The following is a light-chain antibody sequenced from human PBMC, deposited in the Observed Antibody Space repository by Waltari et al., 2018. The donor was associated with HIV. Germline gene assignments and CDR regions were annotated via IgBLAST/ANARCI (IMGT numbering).Light chain of an antibody. J-gene: IGLJ3*02. Sequence: KFMLTQPHSMSESPGKTVTISCTRTSGSIDSNYVQWFQQRPGSAPTTVIFDDDRRPSGVPARFSGSIDKSSNSASLTISGRRPEDEADYYCQSFETGTQVFGGGTKLTVL. V-gene: IGLV6-57*03. CDR3: QSFETGTQV. CDR1: SGSIDSNY. CDR2: DDD.